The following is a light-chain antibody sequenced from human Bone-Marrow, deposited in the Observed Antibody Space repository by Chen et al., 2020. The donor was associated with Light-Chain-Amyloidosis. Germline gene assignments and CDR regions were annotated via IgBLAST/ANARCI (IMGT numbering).Light chain of an antibody. CDR2: DDS. V-gene: IGLV3-21*02. CDR1: NIGSTS. J-gene: IGLJ3*02. CDR3: QVWDRSSDRPV. Sequence: SYVLTQPSSVSVAPGQTATIARGVNNIGSTSVNWYQQTPGQAPLLVVYDDSDRPSGNPERLSGSNSGKTATLTISRVEAGDEADYYCQVWDRSSDRPVFGGGTKLPVL.